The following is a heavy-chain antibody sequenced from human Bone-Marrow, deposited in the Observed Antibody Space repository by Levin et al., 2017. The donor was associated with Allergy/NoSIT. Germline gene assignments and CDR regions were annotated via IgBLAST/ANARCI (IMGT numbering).Heavy chain of an antibody. J-gene: IGHJ5*02. D-gene: IGHD6-19*01. CDR1: GGSISDSRYY. V-gene: IGHV4-39*07. CDR2: INYSGYT. Sequence: PSETLSLTCTVSGGSISDSRYYWGWVRQSPGKGLEWIGVINYSGYTYYNPSLKSRVTISPDTSKNQFSLKLSSVTAADTAVYYCARDSFGGFDSSGWFGWFDLWGQGTLVTVSS. CDR3: ARDSFGGFDSSGWFGWFDL.